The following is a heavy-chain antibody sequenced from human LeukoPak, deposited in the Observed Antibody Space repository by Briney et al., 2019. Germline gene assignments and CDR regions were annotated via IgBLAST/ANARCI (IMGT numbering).Heavy chain of an antibody. Sequence: GGSLRLSCAASGFTFSSFAMTWVRQAPGKGLEWVSSISGSGGSTYYADSVKGRFTISRDNAKNSLYLQMNSLRAEDTAVYYCASPYGSGSDAADYWGQGTLVTVSS. D-gene: IGHD3-10*01. J-gene: IGHJ4*02. V-gene: IGHV3-23*01. CDR2: ISGSGGST. CDR3: ASPYGSGSDAADY. CDR1: GFTFSSFA.